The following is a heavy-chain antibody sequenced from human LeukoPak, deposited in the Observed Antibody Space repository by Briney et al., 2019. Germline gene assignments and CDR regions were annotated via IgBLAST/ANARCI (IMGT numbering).Heavy chain of an antibody. Sequence: SETLSLTCTVSGGSISSYYWSRIRQPPGKGLEWIGYIYTSGSTNYNPSLKSRVTMSVDTSKNQFSLKLSSATAAGTAVYYCARENDAFDIWGQGTMVTVSS. CDR3: ARENDAFDI. CDR2: IYTSGST. V-gene: IGHV4-4*08. CDR1: GGSISSYY. J-gene: IGHJ3*02.